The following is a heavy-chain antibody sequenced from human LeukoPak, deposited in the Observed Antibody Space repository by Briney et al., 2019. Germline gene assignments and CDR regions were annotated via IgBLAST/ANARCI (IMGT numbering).Heavy chain of an antibody. V-gene: IGHV3-7*04. CDR2: IKQDGSEK. J-gene: IGHJ4*02. Sequence: LGGLLRLSCAASGFTFSSYWMSWVRQAPGKGLEWVANIKQDGSEKYYVDSVKGRFTISRDNAKNSLYLQMNSLRAEDTAVYYCARDPPHAAIERFDYWGQGTLV. CDR1: GFTFSSYW. D-gene: IGHD6-25*01. CDR3: ARDPPHAAIERFDY.